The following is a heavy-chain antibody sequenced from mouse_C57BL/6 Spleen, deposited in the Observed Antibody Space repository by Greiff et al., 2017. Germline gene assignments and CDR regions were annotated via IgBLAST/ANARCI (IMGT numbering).Heavy chain of an antibody. D-gene: IGHD1-1*01. V-gene: IGHV3-6*01. CDR2: ISYDGGN. CDR3: ARGTTVVAFFEE. CDR1: GYSITSGYY. J-gene: IGHJ2*01. Sequence: EVQLQQSGPGLVKPSQSLSLTCSVTGYSITSGYYWNWIRQFPGNKLEWLGFISYDGGNNYNPSLKNRISITRDTSKHQFCLTLNSVPTEDTATDYGARGTTVVAFFEEWGKGTTLTVSS.